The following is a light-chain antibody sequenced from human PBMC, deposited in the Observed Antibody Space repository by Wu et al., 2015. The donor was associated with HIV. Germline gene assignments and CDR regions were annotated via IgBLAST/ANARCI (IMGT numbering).Light chain of an antibody. CDR1: QSVSSN. Sequence: EIVLTQSPATLSLSPGERVTLSCRASQSVSSNLAWYQQKPGQAPRLLIYGASTRATGIPARFSGSGSGTEFTLTISSMQSEDFAVYYCQQYNNWLALTFGGGTKVEIK. CDR3: QQYNNWLALT. V-gene: IGKV3-15*01. CDR2: GAS. J-gene: IGKJ4*01.